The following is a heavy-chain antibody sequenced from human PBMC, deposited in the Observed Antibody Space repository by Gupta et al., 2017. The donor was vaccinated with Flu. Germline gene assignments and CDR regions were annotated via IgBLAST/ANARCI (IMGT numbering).Heavy chain of an antibody. CDR2: INHSGST. CDR3: ARGRNGQLWLRVRWYYFDY. CDR1: GGSFSGYY. Sequence: QVQLQQWGAGLLKPSETLSLTCAVYGGSFSGYYWSWIRQPPGKGLEWIGEINHSGSTNYNPSLKSRVTISVDTSKNQFSLKLSSVTAADTAVYYCARGRNGQLWLRVRWYYFDYWGQGTLVTVSS. V-gene: IGHV4-34*01. J-gene: IGHJ4*02. D-gene: IGHD5-18*01.